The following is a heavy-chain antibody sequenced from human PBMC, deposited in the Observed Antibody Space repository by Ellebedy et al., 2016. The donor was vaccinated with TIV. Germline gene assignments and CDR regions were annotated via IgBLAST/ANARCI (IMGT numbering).Heavy chain of an antibody. Sequence: GGSLRLXCAASGFTFSSYGMHWVRQAPGKGLEWVAVISYDGSNKYYADSVKGRFTISRDNSKNTLYLQMNSLRAEDTAVYYCAKDGYVVPAAILRYYYYYYGMDVWGQGTTVTVSS. V-gene: IGHV3-30*18. CDR1: GFTFSSYG. CDR2: ISYDGSNK. CDR3: AKDGYVVPAAILRYYYYYYGMDV. D-gene: IGHD2-2*01. J-gene: IGHJ6*02.